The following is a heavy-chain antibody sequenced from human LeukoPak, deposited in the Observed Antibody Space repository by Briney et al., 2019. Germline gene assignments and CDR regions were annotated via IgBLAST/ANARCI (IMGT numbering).Heavy chain of an antibody. D-gene: IGHD6-13*01. CDR1: GGSFSGYY. J-gene: IGHJ4*02. CDR2: INHSGST. Sequence: SETLSLTCAVYGGSFSGYYWSWIRQPPGKGLERIGEINHSGSTNYNPSLKSRVTISVDTSKNQFSLKLSSVTAADTAVYYCARGRYSSSWSDYWGQGTLVTVSS. CDR3: ARGRYSSSWSDY. V-gene: IGHV4-34*01.